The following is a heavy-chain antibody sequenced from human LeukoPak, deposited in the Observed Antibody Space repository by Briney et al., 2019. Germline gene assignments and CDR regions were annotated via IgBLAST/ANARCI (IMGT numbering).Heavy chain of an antibody. D-gene: IGHD3-16*01. CDR2: ISYDGSNK. CDR1: GFTFSSYA. J-gene: IGHJ4*02. CDR3: ARASPSLQPWGPFDY. V-gene: IGHV3-30*14. Sequence: PGGSLRLSCAASGFTFSSYAMHWVRQAPGKGLEWVAVISYDGSNKYYADSVKGRFTISRDNSKNTLYLQMNSLRAEDTAVYYCARASPSLQPWGPFDYWGQGTLVTVSS.